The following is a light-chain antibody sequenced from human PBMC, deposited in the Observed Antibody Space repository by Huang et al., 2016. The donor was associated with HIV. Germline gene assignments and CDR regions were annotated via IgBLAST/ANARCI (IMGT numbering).Light chain of an antibody. V-gene: IGKV1-39*01. CDR2: AAS. J-gene: IGKJ3*01. CDR1: QSITKY. CDR3: QQSYSAPYT. Sequence: DIQMTQSPSSLSASVGDRVTITCRASQSITKYLNWYQQKPGKAPKLLIYAASSLQSGVPSRFSVSGSGTDFSLTISSLQPEDFATFYCQQSYSAPYTFGPGTTVDIK.